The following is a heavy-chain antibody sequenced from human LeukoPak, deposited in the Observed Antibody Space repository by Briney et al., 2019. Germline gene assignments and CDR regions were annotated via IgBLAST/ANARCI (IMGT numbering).Heavy chain of an antibody. D-gene: IGHD3-9*01. Sequence: SETLSLTYAVYGGSFSGYYWGWIRQPPGKGLEWIGSIYYSGSTYYNPSLKSRVTISVDTSKNQFSLKLSSVTAADTAVYYCARDFPYYDILTGYYHFDYWGQGTLVTVSS. J-gene: IGHJ4*02. CDR1: GGSFSGYY. CDR3: ARDFPYYDILTGYYHFDY. V-gene: IGHV4-34*01. CDR2: IYYSGST.